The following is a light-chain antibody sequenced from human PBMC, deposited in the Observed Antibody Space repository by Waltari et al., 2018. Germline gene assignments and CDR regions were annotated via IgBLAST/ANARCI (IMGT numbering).Light chain of an antibody. CDR1: NSDIGYYTS. Sequence: QSALTQPAPVSGSPGQSITISCTGTNSDIGYYTSVSGYQQYPGKAPKLMIFDVTRWPSGVSHRFSGSKSGNTASLTISGLQAEDEADYFCAAYTSTNTVIFGGGTKVTVL. J-gene: IGLJ2*01. CDR2: DVT. CDR3: AAYTSTNTVI. V-gene: IGLV2-14*01.